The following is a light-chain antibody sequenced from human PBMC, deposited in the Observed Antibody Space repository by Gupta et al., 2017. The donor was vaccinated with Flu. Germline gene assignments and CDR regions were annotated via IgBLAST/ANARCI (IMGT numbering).Light chain of an antibody. Sequence: SYELTQPPSVSVSPGQTASITCSGDNLGEKYACRYQQKPAQFLVLVIDQDSKRPSGIPERFSGSKYANTEPLTIGGTEAVDGSDYYCQAWDSSGVLGGGTKLTVL. CDR3: QAWDSSGV. V-gene: IGLV3-1*01. CDR1: NLGEKY. CDR2: QDS. J-gene: IGLJ2*01.